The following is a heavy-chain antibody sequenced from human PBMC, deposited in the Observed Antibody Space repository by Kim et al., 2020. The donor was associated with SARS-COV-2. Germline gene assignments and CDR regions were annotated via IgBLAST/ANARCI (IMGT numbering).Heavy chain of an antibody. Sequence: GGSLRLSCAASGFTFSSYGMHWVRQAPGKGLEWVAVIWYDGSNKYYADSVKGRFTISRDNSKNTLYLQMNSLRAEDTAVYYCARDYMVRKGMDVWGQGTTVTVSS. V-gene: IGHV3-33*01. CDR1: GFTFSSYG. CDR2: IWYDGSNK. CDR3: ARDYMVRKGMDV. J-gene: IGHJ6*02. D-gene: IGHD5-18*01.